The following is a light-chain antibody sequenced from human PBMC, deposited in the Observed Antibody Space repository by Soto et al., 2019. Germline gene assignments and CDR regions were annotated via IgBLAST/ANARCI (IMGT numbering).Light chain of an antibody. CDR3: QQSFTTPLT. V-gene: IGKV1-39*01. Sequence: DIQITQSPSSLSASVGGRVTITCRASQSIGRFLNWHQQKPGKAPNVLINVASTLRSGVPSRFSGSGSGTDFNLTINSLQPEDFATYFCQQSFTTPLTFGGGTKVDI. CDR2: VAS. J-gene: IGKJ4*01. CDR1: QSIGRF.